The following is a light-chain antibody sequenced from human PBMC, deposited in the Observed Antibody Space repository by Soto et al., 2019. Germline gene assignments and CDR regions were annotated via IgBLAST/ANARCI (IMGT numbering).Light chain of an antibody. J-gene: IGKJ4*01. Sequence: SKLTQSASSYSESVEQTITLNRXASQGISNFLAWYQQKPGKAPKLLIYAASTLQSGVPSRFSGSGSGTDFTLTISSLQPEDFATYYCQQLESYPSTFGGGTKVDI. CDR3: QQLESYPST. CDR2: AAS. CDR1: QGISNF. V-gene: IGKV1-9*01.